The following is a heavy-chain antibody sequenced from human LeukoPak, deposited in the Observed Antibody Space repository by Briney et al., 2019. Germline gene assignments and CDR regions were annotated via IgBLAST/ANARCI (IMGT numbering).Heavy chain of an antibody. CDR3: ARGSGVQLWPSYNWYFDL. CDR1: GGSFSGYY. J-gene: IGHJ2*01. V-gene: IGHV4-34*01. Sequence: PSETLSLTCAVYGGSFSGYYWSCIRQPPGKGLEWIGEINHSGSTNYNPSLKSRVTISVDTSKNQFSLKLSSVTAADTAVYYCARGSGVQLWPSYNWYFDLWGRGTLVTVSS. CDR2: INHSGST. D-gene: IGHD5-18*01.